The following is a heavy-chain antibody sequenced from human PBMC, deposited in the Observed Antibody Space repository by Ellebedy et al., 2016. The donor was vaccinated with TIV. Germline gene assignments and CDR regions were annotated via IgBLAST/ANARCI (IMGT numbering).Heavy chain of an antibody. CDR2: ISSSGSTI. Sequence: GESLKISCAASGFTFSSYAMSWVRQAPGKGLEWVSYISSSGSTIYYADSVKGRFTISRDNAKNSLYLQMNSLRAEDTAVYYCAREDTMVRGVIASNWFDPWGQGTLVTVSS. V-gene: IGHV3-48*03. CDR3: AREDTMVRGVIASNWFDP. CDR1: GFTFSSYA. D-gene: IGHD3-10*01. J-gene: IGHJ5*02.